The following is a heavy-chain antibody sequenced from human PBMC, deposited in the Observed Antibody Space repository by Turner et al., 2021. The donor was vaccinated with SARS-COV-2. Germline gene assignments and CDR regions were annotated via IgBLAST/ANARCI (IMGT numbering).Heavy chain of an antibody. CDR1: GFTFSSYD. CDR3: ARGVAVYGEHRPLDY. Sequence: QVQLVESGGGVVQPGRSLRLSCAASGFTFSSYDMHWVRQAPGKGLEWVAVIWYDGSIKYYADSVKGRFTISRDNSKNTLYLQMNSLRAEDTAVYYCARGVAVYGEHRPLDYWGQGTLVTVSS. V-gene: IGHV3-30*19. J-gene: IGHJ4*02. CDR2: IWYDGSIK. D-gene: IGHD4-17*01.